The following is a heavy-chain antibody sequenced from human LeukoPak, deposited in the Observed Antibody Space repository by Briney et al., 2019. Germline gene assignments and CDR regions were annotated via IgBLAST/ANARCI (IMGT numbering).Heavy chain of an antibody. J-gene: IGHJ4*02. Sequence: GGSLRLSCAASGFTFDDYAMPWVRHAPGKGLEWVSGISWNSGSIGYADSVKGRFTISRDNAKNSLYLQMNSLRAEDTALYYCAKVGRFLEWLSSFDYWGQGALVTVSS. CDR1: GFTFDDYA. V-gene: IGHV3-9*01. CDR2: ISWNSGSI. CDR3: AKVGRFLEWLSSFDY. D-gene: IGHD3-3*01.